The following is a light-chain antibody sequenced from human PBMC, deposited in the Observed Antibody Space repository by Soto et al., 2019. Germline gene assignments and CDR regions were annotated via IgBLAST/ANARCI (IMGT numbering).Light chain of an antibody. CDR2: DVT. V-gene: IGLV2-11*01. CDR1: SSDVGGYNY. CDR3: CSHAGSYTXV. Sequence: QSVLTQPRSVSGSPGQSLTISCTGTSSDVGGYNYVSWYQQYPGKVPKLMIYDVTKRPSGVPDRFSGSKSGNTASLTISGLQAEDEADYYCCSHAGSYTXVXGTGTKVTVL. J-gene: IGLJ1*01.